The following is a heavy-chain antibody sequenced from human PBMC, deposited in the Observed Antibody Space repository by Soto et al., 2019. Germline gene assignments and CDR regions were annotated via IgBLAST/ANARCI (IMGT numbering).Heavy chain of an antibody. CDR3: TRDLFSYDYSGILWFDP. V-gene: IGHV3-73*01. CDR1: GFAFSGSA. Sequence: LRLSCAASGFAFSGSAMYWVRRASGKGPEWVGRIRSKGHNYATEYAASVKGRVTISRDDSKKTAYLQMNSLQTEDTAVYYCTRDLFSYDYSGILWFDPWGQGTLVTVSS. J-gene: IGHJ5*02. CDR2: IRSKGHNYAT. D-gene: IGHD3-16*01.